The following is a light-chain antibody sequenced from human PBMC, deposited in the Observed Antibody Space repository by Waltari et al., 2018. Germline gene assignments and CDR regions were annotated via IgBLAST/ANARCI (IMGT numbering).Light chain of an antibody. J-gene: IGLJ2*01. Sequence: QSVLTQPPSVSGAPGQRITISCTGSSSNIGAGHDVHWYQQFPGTAPKLLIFGDSNRPSGVPDRFSGSKSGTSASLAITGLQAEDEADYYCQSFDSSLIADVIFGGGTKLTVL. V-gene: IGLV1-40*01. CDR3: QSFDSSLIADVI. CDR1: SSNIGAGHD. CDR2: GDS.